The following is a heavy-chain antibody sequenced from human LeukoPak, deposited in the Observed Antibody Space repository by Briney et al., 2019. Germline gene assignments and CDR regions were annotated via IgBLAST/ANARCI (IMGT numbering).Heavy chain of an antibody. J-gene: IGHJ4*02. CDR3: ATATLGYTLYYFDY. CDR1: GFTFSSYG. V-gene: IGHV3-33*01. D-gene: IGHD2/OR15-2a*01. Sequence: PGGSLRLSCAASGFTFSSYGMHWVRQAPGKGLEWVAVIWYDGSNKYYADSVKGRFTISRDNSKNTLYLQMNSLRAEDTAVYYCATATLGYTLYYFDYWGQGTLVTVSS. CDR2: IWYDGSNK.